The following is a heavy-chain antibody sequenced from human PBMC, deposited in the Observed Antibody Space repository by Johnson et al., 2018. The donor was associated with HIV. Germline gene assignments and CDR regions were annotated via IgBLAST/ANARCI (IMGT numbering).Heavy chain of an antibody. Sequence: VQLVESGGGLVQPGGSLRLSCAASGFTVSSNYMSWVRQAPGKGLEWVSGISWNSGSIGYADPVKGRFTISRDNGKNLLYLQMNSLRDEDTALYYCAKGITVAGMGDAFDIWGQGTMVIVSS. CDR2: ISWNSGSI. D-gene: IGHD6-19*01. CDR3: AKGITVAGMGDAFDI. CDR1: GFTVSSNY. J-gene: IGHJ3*02. V-gene: IGHV3-9*01.